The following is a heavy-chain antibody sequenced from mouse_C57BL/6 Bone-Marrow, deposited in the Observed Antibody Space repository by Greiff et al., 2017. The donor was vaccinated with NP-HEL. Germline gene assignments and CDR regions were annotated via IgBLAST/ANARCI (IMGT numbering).Heavy chain of an antibody. J-gene: IGHJ4*01. CDR1: GFSLTSYG. CDR3: ARNRAGYAMDY. CDR2: IWSGGST. D-gene: IGHD4-1*01. Sequence: QVQLKESGPGLVQPSQSLSITCTVSGFSLTSYGVHWVRQSPGKGLEWLGVIWSGGSTDYNAAFIYRLSISKDNSKSQVFFKMNSLQADDTAIYYCARNRAGYAMDYWGQGTSVTVSS. V-gene: IGHV2-2*01.